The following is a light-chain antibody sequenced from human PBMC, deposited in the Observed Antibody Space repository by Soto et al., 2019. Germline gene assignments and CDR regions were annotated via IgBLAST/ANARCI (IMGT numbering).Light chain of an antibody. CDR2: GAS. Sequence: EIVLTQSPGTLSLSLGDRATLSCRASQSVTSSYLAWYQQKPGQAPRLLIYGASTRATGIPDRFSGSGSGTDFTLTVTRLEPEDFAVYYCQHYGGSMYSFGQGTKLEIK. V-gene: IGKV3-20*01. CDR3: QHYGGSMYS. CDR1: QSVTSSY. J-gene: IGKJ2*03.